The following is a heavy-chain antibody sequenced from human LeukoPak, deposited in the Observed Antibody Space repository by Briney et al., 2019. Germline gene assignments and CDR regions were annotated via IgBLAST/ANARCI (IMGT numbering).Heavy chain of an antibody. J-gene: IGHJ3*01. CDR3: ARPNITSYYDSRGYDGFDV. CDR2: IYPDDSDT. Sequence: PGGSLRLSCKGSGYSLTSNWIAWVRQMPGKGLEWMGIIYPDDSDTRYSPSFQGQVTISADKSVSIAYLQWSSLKASDTAMYYCARPNITSYYDSRGYDGFDVWGQGTMVIVSS. CDR1: GYSLTSNW. V-gene: IGHV5-51*01. D-gene: IGHD3-22*01.